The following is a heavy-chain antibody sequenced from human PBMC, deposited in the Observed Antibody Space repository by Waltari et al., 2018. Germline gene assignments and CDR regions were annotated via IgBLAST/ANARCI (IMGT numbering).Heavy chain of an antibody. D-gene: IGHD2-15*01. Sequence: CWVRQSPGKGLEWIGQIKRSGRTNYHPAFESRVIVSIDSSNNQFSLKLLSATAADTAVYYCARDRGRGIYLDTWGQGTLVTVSP. V-gene: IGHV4-4*02. J-gene: IGHJ4*02. CDR3: ARDRGRGIYLDT. CDR2: IKRSGRT.